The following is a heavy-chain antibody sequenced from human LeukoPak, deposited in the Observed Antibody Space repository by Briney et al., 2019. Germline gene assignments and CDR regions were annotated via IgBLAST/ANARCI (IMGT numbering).Heavy chain of an antibody. J-gene: IGHJ4*02. CDR1: GGSFSGYY. V-gene: IGHV4-34*01. CDR2: INHSGST. CDR3: AGGKGSGYPEEPNCSGGSCYGSSFDY. Sequence: SETLSLTCAVYGGSFSGYYWSWIRQPPGKGLEWIGEINHSGSTNYNPSLKSRVTISVDTSKNQFSLKLSSVTAADTAVYYCAGGKGSGYPEEPNCSGGSCYGSSFDYWGQGTLVTVSS. D-gene: IGHD2-15*01.